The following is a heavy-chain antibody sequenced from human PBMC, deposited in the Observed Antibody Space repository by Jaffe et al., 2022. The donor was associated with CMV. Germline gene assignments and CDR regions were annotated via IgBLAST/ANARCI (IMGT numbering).Heavy chain of an antibody. J-gene: IGHJ6*02. CDR1: GFTFGDYA. D-gene: IGHD5-12*01. V-gene: IGHV3-49*05. Sequence: EVQLVESGGGLVKPARSLRLSCTASGFTFGDYAMSWFRQAPGKGLEWVGFIGSKAYGGTTEYAASVKGRFSISRDDSKSIAYLQMNSLKTEDTAVYFCTREKWSGYGGMFYQYGMDVWGQGTTVTVSS. CDR2: IGSKAYGGTT. CDR3: TREKWSGYGGMFYQYGMDV.